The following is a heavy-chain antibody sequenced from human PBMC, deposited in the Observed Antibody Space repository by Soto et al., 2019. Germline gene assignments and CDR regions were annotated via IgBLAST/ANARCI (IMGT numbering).Heavy chain of an antibody. CDR1: GFTFSSYG. J-gene: IGHJ4*02. D-gene: IGHD2-21*02. CDR3: ARDYCGGDCYATDY. Sequence: QVQLVESGGGVVQPGRSLRLSCAASGFTFSSYGMHWVRQAPGKGLEWVAVIWYDVTKKYYADSVKGRFTISRDNSKNTLYLQMSSLRAEDTAVYYCARDYCGGDCYATDYWGQGTLVTVSS. CDR2: IWYDVTKK. V-gene: IGHV3-33*01.